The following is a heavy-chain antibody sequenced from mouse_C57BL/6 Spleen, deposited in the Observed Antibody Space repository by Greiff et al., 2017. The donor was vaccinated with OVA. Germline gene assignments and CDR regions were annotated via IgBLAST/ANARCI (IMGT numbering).Heavy chain of an antibody. CDR2: FYPGSGSI. CDR3: AKHEEGGLRSLYWYCDV. V-gene: IGHV1-62-2*01. Sequence: QVQLKESGAELVKPGASVKLSCKASGYTFTEYTIHWVKQRSGQGLEWIGWFYPGSGSIKYNEKFKDKATLTADKSSSTVYMELSRLTAEDSAVYFCAKHEEGGLRSLYWYCDVWGTGTTVTVSS. CDR1: GYTFTEYT. D-gene: IGHD2-2*01. J-gene: IGHJ1*03.